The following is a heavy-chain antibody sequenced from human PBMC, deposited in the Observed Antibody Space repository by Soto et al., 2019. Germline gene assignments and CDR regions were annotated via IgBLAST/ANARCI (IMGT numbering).Heavy chain of an antibody. D-gene: IGHD2-21*02. CDR3: ATFGHIVVVTSWDAFDI. CDR1: GHTITELS. Sequence: GASVKVSCKVSGHTITELSMHWVRQAPGKGLEWMGGFDPEDGETSYAQRFQGTVTMTQNTSTDTAYMELSSLRCEDTAIYYCATFGHIVVVTSWDAFDIWGQGTLVTVSS. CDR2: FDPEDGET. J-gene: IGHJ3*02. V-gene: IGHV1-24*01.